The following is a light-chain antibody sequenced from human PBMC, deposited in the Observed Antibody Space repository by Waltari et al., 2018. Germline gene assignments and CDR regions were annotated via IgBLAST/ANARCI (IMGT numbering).Light chain of an antibody. V-gene: IGLV1-40*01. J-gene: IGLJ2*01. CDR3: QSYDSSLSRSV. Sequence: QSGLTPPPSGPRAPGQRVTISCTGSSSNIGAGYDVHWYQLLPATAPKLLIYGYSNRHSGVPDRFSGSKSGTSASLTITGLQAEDEADYYCQSYDSSLSRSVFGGGTKLTVL. CDR1: SSNIGAGYD. CDR2: GYS.